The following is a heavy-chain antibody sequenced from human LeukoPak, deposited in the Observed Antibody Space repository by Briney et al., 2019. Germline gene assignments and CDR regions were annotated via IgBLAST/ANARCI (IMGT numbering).Heavy chain of an antibody. V-gene: IGHV4-61*01. CDR1: GGSVSSGSYY. D-gene: IGHD3-9*01. CDR2: IYYSGST. Sequence: SSETLSLTCTVSGGSVSSGSYYWSWIRQPPGKGLEWIGYIYYSGSTNYNPSLKSRVTISVDTSKNQFSLKLSSVTAADTAVYYCARGPRVLRYFDWLLPYYFDYWGQGILVTVSS. J-gene: IGHJ4*02. CDR3: ARGPRVLRYFDWLLPYYFDY.